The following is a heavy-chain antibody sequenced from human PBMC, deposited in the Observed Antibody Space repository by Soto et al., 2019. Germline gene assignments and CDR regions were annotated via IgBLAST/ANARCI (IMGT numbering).Heavy chain of an antibody. CDR3: ARDRGGDDRSYYYQGMDD. Sequence: GGSLRLSCAASGFTFSDYYMSWIRQAPGKGLEYISYISSSSGSTNYADFVKGRFTISRDNAKTSLYLQMSSLRAEDTAVYYCARDRGGDDRSYYYQGMDDGGQGATVTVSS. V-gene: IGHV3-11*06. D-gene: IGHD2-21*02. CDR1: GFTFSDYY. J-gene: IGHJ6*02. CDR2: ISSSSGST.